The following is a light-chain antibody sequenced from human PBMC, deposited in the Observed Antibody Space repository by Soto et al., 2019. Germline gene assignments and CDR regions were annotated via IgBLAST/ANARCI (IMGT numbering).Light chain of an antibody. CDR1: SSNIGSNT. J-gene: IGLJ3*02. CDR3: AAWDDSLNGPL. Sequence: QSVLTQPPSASGTPGPRVTISCSGSSSNIGSNTVNWYQQLPGTAPTLLIYSNNQRPSGVPDRFSGSKSGPSASLAVNGLQSGYEADYYCAAWDDSLNGPLFGGGTKLTVL. CDR2: SNN. V-gene: IGLV1-44*01.